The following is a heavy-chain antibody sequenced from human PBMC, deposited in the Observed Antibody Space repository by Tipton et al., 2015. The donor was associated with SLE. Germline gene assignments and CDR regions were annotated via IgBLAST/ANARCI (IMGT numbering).Heavy chain of an antibody. CDR2: IYYSGNT. J-gene: IGHJ4*02. D-gene: IGHD3-10*01. V-gene: IGHV4-39*07. Sequence: TLSLTCTVSGGSISSSSYYWGWIRQPPGKGLEWIGSIYYSGNTNYNPSLKSRVTISVDTSKNQFSLKLSSVTAADTAVYYCARVDGSGSYYLLDYWGQGTLVTVSS. CDR1: GGSISSSSYY. CDR3: ARVDGSGSYYLLDY.